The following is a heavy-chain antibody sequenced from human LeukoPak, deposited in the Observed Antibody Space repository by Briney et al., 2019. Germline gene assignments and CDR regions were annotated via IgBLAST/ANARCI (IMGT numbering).Heavy chain of an antibody. D-gene: IGHD2-21*02. CDR1: GFTFSSYA. CDR3: AKGVEYCGGDCYSSLY. V-gene: IGHV3-23*01. J-gene: IGHJ4*02. Sequence: GGSLRLSCAASGFTFSSYAMSWVRQAPGKGLEWVPAISGSGGSTYYADSVKGRFTISRDNSKNTLYLQMNSLRAEDTAVYYCAKGVEYCGGDCYSSLYWGQGTLVTVSS. CDR2: ISGSGGST.